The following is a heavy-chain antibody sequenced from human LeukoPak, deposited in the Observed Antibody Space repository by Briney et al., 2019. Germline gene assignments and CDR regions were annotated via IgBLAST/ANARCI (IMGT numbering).Heavy chain of an antibody. CDR3: ARVFGIPI. CDR1: GFTFSSYG. J-gene: IGHJ3*02. Sequence: GGSLRLSCAASGFTFSSYGMHWVRQAPGKGLEWVSVIYSGGKTYYADSVKGRFIISRDNSKNTFYLQMNSLRAEDTAVYYCARVFGIPIWGQGTMVTVSS. D-gene: IGHD3-3*01. V-gene: IGHV3-53*01. CDR2: IYSGGKT.